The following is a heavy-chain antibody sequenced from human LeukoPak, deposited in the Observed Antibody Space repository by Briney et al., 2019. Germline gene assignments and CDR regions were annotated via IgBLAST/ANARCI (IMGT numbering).Heavy chain of an antibody. V-gene: IGHV4-59*08. J-gene: IGHJ6*02. CDR3: ARQMYGDYDNSNYYYYYGMDV. CDR1: GGSISSYH. D-gene: IGHD4-17*01. CDR2: TYYNGNT. Sequence: PSETLSLTCTVSGGSISSYHWSWIRQPPGKGLEWIGHTYYNGNTNYNPSLKSRVTISVDTSMNQFSLRLSSVTAADTAVYFCARQMYGDYDNSNYYYYYGMDVWGQGTTVTVSS.